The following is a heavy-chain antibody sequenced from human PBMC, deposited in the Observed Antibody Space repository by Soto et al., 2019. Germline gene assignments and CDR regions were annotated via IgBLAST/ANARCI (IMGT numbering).Heavy chain of an antibody. J-gene: IGHJ4*02. CDR2: IYYSGST. V-gene: IGHV4-31*03. D-gene: IGHD4-17*01. CDR1: GGSISSGGYY. CDR3: ARAHDYGDYYFDS. Sequence: SETLSLTCTVSGGSISSGGYYWSWIRQHPGKGLEWIGYIYYSGSTYYNPSLKSRVTISVDTSKNQFSLKLSSVTAADTALYYCARAHDYGDYYFDSWGQGTLVTVSS.